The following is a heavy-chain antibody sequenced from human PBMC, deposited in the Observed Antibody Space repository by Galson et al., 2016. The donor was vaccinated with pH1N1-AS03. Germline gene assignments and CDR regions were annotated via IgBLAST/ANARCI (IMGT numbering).Heavy chain of an antibody. CDR3: SRAYSGDFADWFDP. J-gene: IGHJ5*02. Sequence: PALVKPTQTLTLTCTFSGFSLSTRGVGVGWIRQAPGKALEWLAIIYWNDDNRYSPPLRNRPTITKDTSKSQVGLTMTNMDPVDTATYFCSRAYSGDFADWFDPWGQGTLVTVSS. CDR1: GFSLSTRGVG. V-gene: IGHV2-5*01. D-gene: IGHD4-17*01. CDR2: IYWNDDN.